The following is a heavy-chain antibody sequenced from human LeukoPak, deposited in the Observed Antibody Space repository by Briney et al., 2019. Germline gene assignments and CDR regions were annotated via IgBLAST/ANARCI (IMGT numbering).Heavy chain of an antibody. V-gene: IGHV1-2*02. Sequence: ASVKVSCKASGYTFTGYYMHWVRQAPGQRLEWMGWINPNSGGTNYAQRFQGRVTMTRDTSISTAYMELSRLRSDDTAVYYCARVPSDILTGYGMDVWGQGTTVTVSS. J-gene: IGHJ6*02. CDR3: ARVPSDILTGYGMDV. D-gene: IGHD3-9*01. CDR1: GYTFTGYY. CDR2: INPNSGGT.